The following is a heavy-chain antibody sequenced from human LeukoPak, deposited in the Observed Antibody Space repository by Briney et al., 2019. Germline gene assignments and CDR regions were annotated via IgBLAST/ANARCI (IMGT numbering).Heavy chain of an antibody. CDR3: AREATSFDI. CDR2: INGDGSKT. J-gene: IGHJ3*02. Sequence: GGSLRLSCAASTFSFSNYWMHWVRQAPGKGLVWVSGINGDGSKTIYADSVKGRFTISRDNAKNTMYLQMNSLRAEDTAVYYCAREATSFDIWGQGTMVTVSS. V-gene: IGHV3-74*01. CDR1: TFSFSNYW.